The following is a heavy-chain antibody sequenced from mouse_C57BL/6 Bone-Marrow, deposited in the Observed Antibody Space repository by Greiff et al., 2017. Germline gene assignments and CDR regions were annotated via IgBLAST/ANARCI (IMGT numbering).Heavy chain of an antibody. V-gene: IGHV1-50*01. J-gene: IGHJ3*01. Sequence: QVQLQQPGAELVKPGASVKLSCKASGYTFTSYWMHWVKQRPGQGLEWIGEIDPSDSYTNYNQKFKGKATLTVDTSSSTAYMQLSSLTSEDSAVYYCASNPYYYGSSPAWFAYWGQGTLVTVSA. CDR2: IDPSDSYT. D-gene: IGHD1-1*01. CDR3: ASNPYYYGSSPAWFAY. CDR1: GYTFTSYW.